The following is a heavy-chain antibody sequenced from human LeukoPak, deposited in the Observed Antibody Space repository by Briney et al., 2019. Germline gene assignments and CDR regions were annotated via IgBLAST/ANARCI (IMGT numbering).Heavy chain of an antibody. CDR1: GFTFSSYW. Sequence: GGSLRLSCAGSGFTFSSYWMSWVRQAPGKGLEWVSYISSSGSTIYYADSVKGRFTISRGNAKNSLYLQMNSLRAEDTAVYYCAELGITMIGGVWGKGTTVTISS. D-gene: IGHD3-10*02. V-gene: IGHV3-48*04. CDR3: AELGITMIGGV. CDR2: ISSSGSTI. J-gene: IGHJ6*04.